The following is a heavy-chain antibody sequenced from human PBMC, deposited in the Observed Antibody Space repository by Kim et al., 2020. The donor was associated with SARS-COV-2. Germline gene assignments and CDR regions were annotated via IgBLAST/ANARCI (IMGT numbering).Heavy chain of an antibody. CDR2: INAGNGNT. Sequence: ASVKVSCKASGYTFTSYAMHWVRQAPGQRLEWMGWINAGNGNTKYSQKFQGRVTITRDTSASTAYMELSSLRSEDTAVYYCARDLRGGYSGSRFRGQIAVAGLDYWGQGTLVTVSS. D-gene: IGHD5-12*01. J-gene: IGHJ4*02. V-gene: IGHV1-3*01. CDR3: ARDLRGGYSGSRFRGQIAVAGLDY. CDR1: GYTFTSYA.